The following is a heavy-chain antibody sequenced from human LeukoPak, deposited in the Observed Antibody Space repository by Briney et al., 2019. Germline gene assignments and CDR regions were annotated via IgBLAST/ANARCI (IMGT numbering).Heavy chain of an antibody. CDR2: IYTSGST. CDR1: GGSLSSYY. V-gene: IGHV4-4*07. CDR3: ARDRSYYYGSGSYYQPINYYYYGMDV. Sequence: SETLSLTCTVSGGSLSSYYWSWIRQPAGKGLEWIGRIYTSGSTNYNPSLKSRVTMSVDTSKNQFSLKLSSVTAADTAVYYCARDRSYYYGSGSYYQPINYYYYGMDVWGQGTTVTVSS. D-gene: IGHD3-10*01. J-gene: IGHJ6*02.